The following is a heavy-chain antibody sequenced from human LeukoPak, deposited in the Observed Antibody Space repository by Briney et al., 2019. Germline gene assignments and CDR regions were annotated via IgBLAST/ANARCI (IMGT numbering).Heavy chain of an antibody. D-gene: IGHD3-22*01. V-gene: IGHV3-43*02. CDR1: GFTFDDYA. CDR3: VKDKWYYDSSGCDY. J-gene: IGHJ4*02. CDR2: ISGDGGST. Sequence: GGSLRLSXAASGFTFDDYAMHWVSQAPGKGLEWVSLISGDGGSTYYADSVKGRFTISRDNSKNSLYLQMNSLRTEDTALYYCVKDKWYYDSSGCDYWGQGTLVTVSS.